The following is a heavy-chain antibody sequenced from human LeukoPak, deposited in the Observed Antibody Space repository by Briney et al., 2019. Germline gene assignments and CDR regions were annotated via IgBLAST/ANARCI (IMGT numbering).Heavy chain of an antibody. CDR1: GGSISSYY. V-gene: IGHV4-59*01. CDR3: ARVTYYYYYMDV. Sequence: SETLSLTCTVSGGSISSYYWSWIRQPPGKGLEWIGYIYYSGSTNYNPSLKSRVTISVDTSKNQFSLKLSSVTAADTAVYYCARVTYYYYYMDVWGKGTTVTVSS. J-gene: IGHJ6*03. D-gene: IGHD3-16*01. CDR2: IYYSGST.